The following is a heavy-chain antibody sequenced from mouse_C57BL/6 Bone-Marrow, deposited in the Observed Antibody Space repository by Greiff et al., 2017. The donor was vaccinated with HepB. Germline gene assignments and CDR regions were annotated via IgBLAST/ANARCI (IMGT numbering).Heavy chain of an antibody. D-gene: IGHD1-1*01. J-gene: IGHJ3*01. CDR2: IYPSDSET. CDR3: ARNYYYGSKAWFAY. CDR1: GYTFTSYW. V-gene: IGHV1-61*01. Sequence: QVQLQQPGAELVRPGFSVKLSCKASGYTFTSYWMDWVKQRPGQGLEWIGNIYPSDSETHYNQKFKDKATLTVDKSSSTAYMQLSSLTSEDSAVYYCARNYYYGSKAWFAYWGQGTLVTVSA.